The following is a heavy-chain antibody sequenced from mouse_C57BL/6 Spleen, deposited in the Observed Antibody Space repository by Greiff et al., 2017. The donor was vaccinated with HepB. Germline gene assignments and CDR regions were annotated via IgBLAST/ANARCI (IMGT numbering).Heavy chain of an antibody. CDR1: GFTFSDYG. CDR2: ISSGSSTI. J-gene: IGHJ4*01. V-gene: IGHV5-17*01. Sequence: EVKLMESGGGLVKPGGSLKLSCAASGFTFSDYGMHWVRQAPEKGLEWVAYISSGSSTIYYADTVKGRFTISRDNAKNTLFLQKTSLRSEDTAMYYCAKAYYSNPRVDYYAMDYWGQGTSVTVSS. D-gene: IGHD2-12*01. CDR3: AKAYYSNPRVDYYAMDY.